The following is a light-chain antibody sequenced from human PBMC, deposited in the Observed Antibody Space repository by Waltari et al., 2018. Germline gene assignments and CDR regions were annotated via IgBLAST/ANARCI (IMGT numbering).Light chain of an antibody. Sequence: QSALTQPASVSGSPGQSITISCTGTSSDVGSYNYVSWYQQHTGKSPKLIIYDVSYRPSGVSNRFCGSKSGNTASLTISGLQAEDEADYYCSSYITTNTLELFGGGTSLTVL. CDR2: DVS. CDR1: SSDVGSYNY. J-gene: IGLJ2*01. V-gene: IGLV2-14*03. CDR3: SSYITTNTLEL.